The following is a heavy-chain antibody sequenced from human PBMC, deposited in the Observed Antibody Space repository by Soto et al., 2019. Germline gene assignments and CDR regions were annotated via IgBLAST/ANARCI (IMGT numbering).Heavy chain of an antibody. J-gene: IGHJ3*02. CDR1: GFTFRSFG. Sequence: QVQLVESGGGVVQPGRSLRLSCAASGFTFRSFGMHWIRQAPGKGLEWVALISYDGTNKYYADSVRGRFTISRDNSKNTLDLEMNTLRVEDTAVYYCARVLPATGIEGGGDAFDIWGQGTMVIVSS. V-gene: IGHV3-30*03. D-gene: IGHD1-26*01. CDR2: ISYDGTNK. CDR3: ARVLPATGIEGGGDAFDI.